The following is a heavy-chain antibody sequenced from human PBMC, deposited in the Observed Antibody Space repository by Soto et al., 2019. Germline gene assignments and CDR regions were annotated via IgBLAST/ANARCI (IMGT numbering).Heavy chain of an antibody. J-gene: IGHJ3*02. D-gene: IGHD5-12*01. CDR3: ASGAPMMIWGLAFHI. CDR1: GGSSSSAGSS. V-gene: IGHV4-30-2*01. Sequence: SLSLTCAVAGGSSSSAGSSWSWLRQPPAKGLEWIGYIYHSGSTYYNPSLKSRVTISVDRSKNQFSLKLSSVTAADTAVYYCASGAPMMIWGLAFHIWLPGTMVT. CDR2: IYHSGST.